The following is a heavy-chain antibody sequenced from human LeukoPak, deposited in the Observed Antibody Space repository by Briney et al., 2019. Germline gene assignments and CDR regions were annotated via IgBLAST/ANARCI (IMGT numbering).Heavy chain of an antibody. CDR2: ISYDGSNK. V-gene: IGHV3-30-3*01. Sequence: GGSLRLSCAASGFTFSSYAMHWVRQAPGKGLEWVAVISYDGSNKYYADSVEGRFTISRDNSKNTLYLQMNSLRAEDTAVYYCARRQYYYGSGSPTFYYYYGMDVWGQGTTVTVSS. D-gene: IGHD3-10*01. J-gene: IGHJ6*02. CDR1: GFTFSSYA. CDR3: ARRQYYYGSGSPTFYYYYGMDV.